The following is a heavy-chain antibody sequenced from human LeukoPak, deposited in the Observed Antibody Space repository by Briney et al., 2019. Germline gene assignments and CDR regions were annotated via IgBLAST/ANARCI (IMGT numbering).Heavy chain of an antibody. CDR3: ARIIRRANWFDP. CDR2: INPNSGGT. Sequence: ASVKVSCKASGYTFTGYYMHWVRQAPGQGLEWMGWINPNSGGTNYAQKFQGRGTMTRDTSISTAYMELSRLRSDDTAVYYCARIIRRANWFDPWGRGTLVTVSS. V-gene: IGHV1-2*02. D-gene: IGHD2/OR15-2a*01. CDR1: GYTFTGYY. J-gene: IGHJ5*02.